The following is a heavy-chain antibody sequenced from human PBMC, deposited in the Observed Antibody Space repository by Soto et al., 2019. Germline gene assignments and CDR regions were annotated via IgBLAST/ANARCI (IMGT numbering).Heavy chain of an antibody. CDR2: ISAYNGHT. CDR3: ARERAWTNCRGS. CDR1: GYTFTNYG. J-gene: IGHJ5*02. D-gene: IGHD7-27*01. Sequence: QVQLVQSGPEVKKPGASVKVSCKASGYTFTNYGFNWVRQAPGQGLEWMGWISAYNGHTKYSQIFQARVIMTTDTSTSTADMELRSLTSDDTAVYYGARERAWTNCRGSWGQGTLVTVSS. V-gene: IGHV1-18*01.